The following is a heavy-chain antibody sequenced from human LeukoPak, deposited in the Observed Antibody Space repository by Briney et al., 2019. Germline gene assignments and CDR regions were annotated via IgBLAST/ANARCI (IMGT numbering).Heavy chain of an antibody. J-gene: IGHJ6*03. Sequence: SETLSLTCTVSGGSISSSSYYWGWIRQPPGKGLEWIGSIYYSGSTYYNPSLKSRVTISVDTSKNQFSLKLTSVTAADTAVYYCATQYYYYYYMDVWGKGTTVTISS. CDR2: IYYSGST. CDR1: GGSISSSSYY. V-gene: IGHV4-39*01. CDR3: ATQYYYYYYMDV.